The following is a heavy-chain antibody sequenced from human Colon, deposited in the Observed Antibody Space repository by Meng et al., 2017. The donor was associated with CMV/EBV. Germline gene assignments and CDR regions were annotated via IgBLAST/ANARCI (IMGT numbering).Heavy chain of an antibody. CDR1: GFTFSTYN. Sequence: GESLKISCAASGFTFSTYNMNWVRQAPGKGLEWVSSISSGSSDIYYADSVKGRFTISRDNAKNSLYLQMNSLRGDDTAVYYCASYTWTQLCIWGQGTLVT. CDR2: ISSGSSDI. J-gene: IGHJ4*02. D-gene: IGHD5-18*01. V-gene: IGHV3-21*01. CDR3: ASYTWTQLCI.